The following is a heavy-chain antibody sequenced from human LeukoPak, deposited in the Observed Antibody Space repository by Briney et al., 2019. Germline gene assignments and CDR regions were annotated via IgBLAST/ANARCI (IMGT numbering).Heavy chain of an antibody. CDR3: ARGAGCTGDRCSPPYHFDY. J-gene: IGHJ4*02. Sequence: SETLSLTCTVSAGSISNYYWSWIRQPAGKGLEWIGRVYSADYTDYTPSLRSRVTMSVDRSKNQFSLKLTSVTAADTAVYYCARGAGCTGDRCSPPYHFDYWGQGTLVTVSS. V-gene: IGHV4-4*07. CDR2: VYSADYT. CDR1: AGSISNYY. D-gene: IGHD2-15*01.